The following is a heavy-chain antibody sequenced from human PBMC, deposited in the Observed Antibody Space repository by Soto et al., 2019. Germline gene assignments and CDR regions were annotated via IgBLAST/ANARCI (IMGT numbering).Heavy chain of an antibody. V-gene: IGHV3-7*01. CDR3: ARSGHWNDGIAYY. Sequence: GGSLRLSCAASGFTFSSYWMSWVRQAPGKGLERVANIKQGGSEKYYVDSVKGRFTISRDNAKNSLYLQMNSLRAEDTAVYYCARSGHWNDGIAYYWGQGTLVTVSS. CDR2: IKQGGSEK. CDR1: GFTFSSYW. D-gene: IGHD1-1*01. J-gene: IGHJ4*02.